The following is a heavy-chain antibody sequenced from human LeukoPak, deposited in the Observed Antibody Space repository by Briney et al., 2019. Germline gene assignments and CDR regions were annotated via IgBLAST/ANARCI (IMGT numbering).Heavy chain of an antibody. CDR1: GGSLSSDY. V-gene: IGHV4-59*01. Sequence: SETLSLTCTASGGSLSSDYWSWIRQPPGTGLEWIGYVSYSGSTNYNPSLNSRLTISLDTSKTRFSLKLSSVTAADTAKYFCARYIRGPDYYIDVWGRGTTVTVSS. J-gene: IGHJ6*03. CDR3: ARYIRGPDYYIDV. CDR2: VSYSGST. D-gene: IGHD1-14*01.